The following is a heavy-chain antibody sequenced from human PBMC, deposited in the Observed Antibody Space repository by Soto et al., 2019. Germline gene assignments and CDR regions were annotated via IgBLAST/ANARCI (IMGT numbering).Heavy chain of an antibody. CDR3: ARDLRTVAPPYYYYGMDV. D-gene: IGHD4-17*01. CDR1: GGTFSSYT. Sequence: QVQLVQSGAEVKKPGSSVKVSCKASGGTFSSYTISWVRQAPGQGLEWMGRIIPILGIANYAQKFQGRVTITADKSTSTAYMELSSLRSEDTAVYYCARDLRTVAPPYYYYGMDVWGQGTTVTVSS. CDR2: IIPILGIA. V-gene: IGHV1-69*08. J-gene: IGHJ6*02.